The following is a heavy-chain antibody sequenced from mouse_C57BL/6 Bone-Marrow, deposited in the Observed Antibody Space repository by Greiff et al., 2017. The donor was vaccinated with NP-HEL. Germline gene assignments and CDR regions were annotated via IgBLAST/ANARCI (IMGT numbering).Heavy chain of an antibody. D-gene: IGHD1-1*01. V-gene: IGHV5-16*01. J-gene: IGHJ1*03. Sequence: EVKLMESEGGLVQPGSSMKLSCTASGFTFSDYYMAWVRQVPEKGLEWVANINYDGSSTYYLDSLKSRFIISRDNAKNILYLQMSSLKSEDTTTYYCAREGDDCYGSSFYWYFDVWGTGTTVTVSS. CDR3: AREGDDCYGSSFYWYFDV. CDR2: INYDGSST. CDR1: GFTFSDYY.